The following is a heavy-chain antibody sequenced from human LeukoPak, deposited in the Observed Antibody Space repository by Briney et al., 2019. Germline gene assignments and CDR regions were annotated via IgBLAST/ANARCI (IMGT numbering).Heavy chain of an antibody. CDR2: ISGSGGST. V-gene: IGHV3-23*01. Sequence: GGSLRLSCAASGFTFSSYVMSWVRQAAGKGLEWVSAISGSGGSTYYADSVKGRFTISGDNAKNSLYLQMNSLRAEDTAVYYCAELGITMIGGVWGKGTTVTISS. CDR1: GFTFSSYV. D-gene: IGHD3-10*02. J-gene: IGHJ6*04. CDR3: AELGITMIGGV.